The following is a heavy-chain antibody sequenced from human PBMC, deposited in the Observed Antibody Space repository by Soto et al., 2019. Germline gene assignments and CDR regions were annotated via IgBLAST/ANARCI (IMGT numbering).Heavy chain of an antibody. CDR1: GGTFSSYT. Sequence: ASVKVSCKASGGTFSSYTISWVRQAPGQGLEWMGRIIPILGIANYAQKFQGRVTITADKSTSTAYMELSSLRSEDTAVYYCAGRTLRTKDAFDIWGQGTMVTVSS. CDR2: IIPILGIA. CDR3: AGRTLRTKDAFDI. D-gene: IGHD1-26*01. J-gene: IGHJ3*02. V-gene: IGHV1-69*02.